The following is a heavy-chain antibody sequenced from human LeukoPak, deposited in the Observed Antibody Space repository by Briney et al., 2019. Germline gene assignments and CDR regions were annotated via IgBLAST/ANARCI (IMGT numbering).Heavy chain of an antibody. Sequence: GASVKVSCKTSGYTFTAYSLHWVRQAPGQGLEWMGWINPNSGGTGYEQKFQGRVTMTRDPSLSTAYMELTSLRSDDTALYYCVRLGYTGFDLGWLDPWGQGTLVTVSS. CDR1: GYTFTAYS. CDR3: VRLGYTGFDLGWLDP. J-gene: IGHJ5*02. V-gene: IGHV1-2*02. D-gene: IGHD5-12*01. CDR2: INPNSGGT.